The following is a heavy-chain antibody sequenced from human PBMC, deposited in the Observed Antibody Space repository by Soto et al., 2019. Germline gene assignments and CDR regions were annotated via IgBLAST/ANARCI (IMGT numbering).Heavy chain of an antibody. V-gene: IGHV6-1*01. CDR1: GDSVSSNNAA. CDR2: TYYGSKWYD. CDR3: ARAPGYCTSTSCYSYYMDV. J-gene: IGHJ6*03. Sequence: QVQLQQSGTGLLKPSQTLSLTCAISGDSVSSNNAAWNWVRQSPSRGLEWLGRTYYGSKWYDDYAVSVKSRIMINPDTSKNQFSLHLSSVTPEDTAVYYCARAPGYCTSTSCYSYYMDVWGKGTTVTVSS. D-gene: IGHD2-2*02.